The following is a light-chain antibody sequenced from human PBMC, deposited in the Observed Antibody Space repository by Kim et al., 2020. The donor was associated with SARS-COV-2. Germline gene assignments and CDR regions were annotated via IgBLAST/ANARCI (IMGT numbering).Light chain of an antibody. V-gene: IGKV1-39*01. Sequence: DIQMTQSPSSLSASVGDRVTITCRTTQSISSHLNWYQQKPGRAPKLLISAASTLQGGVPSRFSGSGSETDFTLTISSLQPEDFATYLCQQSYITPSTFGPGTKVDIK. CDR3: QQSYITPST. J-gene: IGKJ3*01. CDR1: QSISSH. CDR2: AAS.